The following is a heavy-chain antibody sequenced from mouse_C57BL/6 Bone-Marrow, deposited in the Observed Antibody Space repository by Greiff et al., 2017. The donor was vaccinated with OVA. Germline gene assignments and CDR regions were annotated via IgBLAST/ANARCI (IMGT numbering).Heavy chain of an antibody. CDR1: GYSITSGYY. CDR2: ISYDGSN. J-gene: IGHJ4*01. CDR3: ARDLLRLRAMDY. D-gene: IGHD3-2*02. V-gene: IGHV3-6*01. Sequence: EVKLMESGPGLVKPSQSLSLTCSVTGYSITSGYYWNWIRQFPGNKLEWMGYISYDGSNNYNPSLKNRISITRDTSKNQFFLKLNSVTTEDTATYYCARDLLRLRAMDYWGQGTSVTVSS.